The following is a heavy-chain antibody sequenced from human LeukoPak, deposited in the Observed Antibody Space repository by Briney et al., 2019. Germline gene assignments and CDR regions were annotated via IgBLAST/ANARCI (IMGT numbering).Heavy chain of an antibody. Sequence: GGSLRLSCVVSGFTFRDYAMSWVRQAPGEGLEWVAGISDNGGGPYYADSLKGRFTISRDNSKNILYLQMNSLRAEDTAVYYCAKEIGRLGVPLYDYWGRGTLVTASS. CDR1: GFTFRDYA. CDR2: ISDNGGGP. V-gene: IGHV3-23*01. CDR3: AKEIGRLGVPLYDY. D-gene: IGHD3/OR15-3a*01. J-gene: IGHJ4*02.